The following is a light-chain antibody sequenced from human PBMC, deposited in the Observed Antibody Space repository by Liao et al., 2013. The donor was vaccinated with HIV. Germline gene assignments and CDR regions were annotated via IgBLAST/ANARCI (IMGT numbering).Light chain of an antibody. V-gene: IGLV3-1*01. Sequence: SYELTQPPSVSVSPGQTASITCSGDRLGDKFVSWYQQKPGQSPVVVIYQDTKRPSGIPERFSGSNSGNTATLTISGTQAMDEADYFCQAWDRSADVVFGGGTKLTVL. CDR2: QDT. CDR3: QAWDRSADVV. J-gene: IGLJ2*01. CDR1: RLGDKF.